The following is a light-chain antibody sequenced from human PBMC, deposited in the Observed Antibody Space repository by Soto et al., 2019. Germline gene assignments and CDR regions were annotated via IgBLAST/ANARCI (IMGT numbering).Light chain of an antibody. J-gene: IGKJ3*01. CDR1: QSISDT. V-gene: IGKV3-15*01. CDR2: DAS. Sequence: EIVMTQSPATLSLSPGGRATLSCRASQSISDTLAWYQQKPGQAPRLLIYDASSLESGVPSRFSGSGSGTEFTLTISGLQPEDFATYYCQQYNSYAFSFGPGTKVDI. CDR3: QQYNSYAFS.